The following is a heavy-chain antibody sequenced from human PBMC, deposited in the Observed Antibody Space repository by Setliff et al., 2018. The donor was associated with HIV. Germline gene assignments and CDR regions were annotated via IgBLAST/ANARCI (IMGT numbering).Heavy chain of an antibody. CDR3: ARDGYYNSWSGYGYYYYYMDV. CDR2: INPSGGST. Sequence: VSCKASGYTFTSYYMHWVRQAPGQGLEWMGIINPSGGSTRYAQKFQGRVTMTRDTSTSTVYMELSSLRSEDTAVYYCARDGYYNSWSGYGYYYYYMDVWGKGTTVTVSS. V-gene: IGHV1-46*01. J-gene: IGHJ6*03. D-gene: IGHD3-3*01. CDR1: GYTFTSYY.